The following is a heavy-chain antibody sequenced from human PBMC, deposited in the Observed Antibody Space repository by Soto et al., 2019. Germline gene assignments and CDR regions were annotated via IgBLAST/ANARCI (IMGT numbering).Heavy chain of an antibody. J-gene: IGHJ4*01. CDR2: IFWNGEK. V-gene: IGHV2-5*01. CDR3: VHRRAPRLYDY. D-gene: IGHD2-2*02. CDR1: GFSVSTSGTV. Sequence: KESGPTLVKPTQTLTVTCTFGGFSVSTSGTVVGGIRQPPGKALAWLGIIFWNGEKRYRPSLQNRLNITKDTSKNLVLLTMNNMDPGDTATYYCVHRRAPRLYDYWGHGALVTVYS.